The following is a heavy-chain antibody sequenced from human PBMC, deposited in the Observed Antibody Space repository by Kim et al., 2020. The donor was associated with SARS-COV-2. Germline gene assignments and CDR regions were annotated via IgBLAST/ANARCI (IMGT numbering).Heavy chain of an antibody. V-gene: IGHV3-74*01. J-gene: IGHJ3*02. CDR2: IDTDGSET. Sequence: GGSLRLSCAASGFTFTEYWMHWVRQAPGKGLMWVSRIDTDGSETAYSDSVRGRFTISRDIAKNTLYLQMNSLTAEDTAVYYCASDGRLTAYSPGAFDIWGQGTMVTVSS. D-gene: IGHD3-9*01. CDR3: ASDGRLTAYSPGAFDI. CDR1: GFTFTEYW.